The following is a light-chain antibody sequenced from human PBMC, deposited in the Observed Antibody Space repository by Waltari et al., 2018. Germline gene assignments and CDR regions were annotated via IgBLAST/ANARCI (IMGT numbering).Light chain of an antibody. CDR1: SSDVGGYDY. V-gene: IGLV2-11*01. CDR2: DVT. Sequence: QSALTQPRSVSGSPGQSVTISCTGTSSDVGGYDYVSWYQHHPGKAPKLIICDVTKRPSGVPDRFSGSKSGNTASLTISGLQAEDEAEYYCCSYAGRYTHVVFGGGTKLTVL. CDR3: CSYAGRYTHVV. J-gene: IGLJ2*01.